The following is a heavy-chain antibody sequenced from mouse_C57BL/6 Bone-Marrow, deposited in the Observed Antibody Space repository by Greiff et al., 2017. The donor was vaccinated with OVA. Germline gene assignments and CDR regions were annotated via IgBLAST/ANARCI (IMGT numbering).Heavy chain of an antibody. Sequence: QVQLQQPGAELVKPGASVKLSCKASGYTFTSYWMQWVKQRPGQGLEWIGEIDPSDSYTNYNQKFKGKATLTVDTSSSTAYMQLSSLTSEDSAVYYCARGGLGRRDWFAYCGQGTLVTVSA. CDR2: IDPSDSYT. CDR3: ARGGLGRRDWFAY. J-gene: IGHJ3*01. CDR1: GYTFTSYW. D-gene: IGHD4-1*01. V-gene: IGHV1-50*01.